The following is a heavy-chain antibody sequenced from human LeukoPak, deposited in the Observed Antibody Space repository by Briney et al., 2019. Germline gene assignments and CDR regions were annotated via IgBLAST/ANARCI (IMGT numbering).Heavy chain of an antibody. V-gene: IGHV3-53*04. CDR1: GFTVSSNY. CDR2: IYSGGST. D-gene: IGHD2-21*02. CDR3: ARDHIAYCGGDCYSGHYYYGMDV. Sequence: GGSLRLSCAASGFTVSSNYMSWVRQAPGKGLEWVSVIYSGGSTYYADSVKGRFTISRHNSKNTLYLQMNSLRAEDTAVYYCARDHIAYCGGDCYSGHYYYGMDVWGQGTTVIVSS. J-gene: IGHJ6*02.